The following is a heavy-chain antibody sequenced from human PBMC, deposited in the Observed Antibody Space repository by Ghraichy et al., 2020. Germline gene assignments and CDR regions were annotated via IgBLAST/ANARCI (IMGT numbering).Heavy chain of an antibody. V-gene: IGHV3-23*01. J-gene: IGHJ4*02. CDR1: GFTFNIYA. Sequence: GGSLRLSCVASGFTFNIYAMNWVRQAPGKGLEWVSAITGSGDSTFYADSVKGRFTISRDNSKNTLYLQMNSLRAEDTAVYYCAKRLWDDSSAYGGLIDYWGQGTLVTVSS. CDR2: ITGSGDST. CDR3: AKRLWDDSSAYGGLIDY. D-gene: IGHD3-22*01.